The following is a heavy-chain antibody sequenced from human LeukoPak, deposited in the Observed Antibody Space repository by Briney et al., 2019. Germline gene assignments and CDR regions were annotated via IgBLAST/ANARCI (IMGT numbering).Heavy chain of an antibody. CDR2: IYHSGST. V-gene: IGHV4-30-2*01. J-gene: IGHJ2*01. CDR3: ARGVTMIVVVIHDWYFDL. D-gene: IGHD3-22*01. Sequence: SETLSLTCAVSGGSISSGGYSWSWIRQPPGKGLEWIGYIYHSGSTYYNPSLKSRVTISVDRSKNQFSLKLSSVTAADTAVYYCARGVTMIVVVIHDWYFDLWGRGTLVTVSS. CDR1: GGSISSGGYS.